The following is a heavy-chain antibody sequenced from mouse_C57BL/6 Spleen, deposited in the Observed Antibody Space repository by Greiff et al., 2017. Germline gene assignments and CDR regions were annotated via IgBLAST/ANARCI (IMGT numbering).Heavy chain of an antibody. CDR1: GYAFTNYL. D-gene: IGHD2-1*01. J-gene: IGHJ2*01. CDR3: ARRKTDYYRNYFDY. CDR2: INPGSGGT. V-gene: IGHV1-54*01. Sequence: QVQLQQSGAELVRPGTSVKVSCKASGYAFTNYLIEWVKQRPGQGLEWIGVINPGSGGTNYNEKFKGKATLTADKSSSTAYMQLSSLTSDDSAVYVCARRKTDYYRNYFDYGGQGTTLTVSS.